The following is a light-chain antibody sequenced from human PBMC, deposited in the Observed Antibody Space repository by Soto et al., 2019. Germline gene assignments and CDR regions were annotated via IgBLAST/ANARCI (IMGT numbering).Light chain of an antibody. V-gene: IGLV8-61*01. Sequence: QAVVTHEPSFSLSPGGKVTLPCGLSSGSVSTTYYPSWFQQTPGQAPRTLIYSTNTRSSGVPDRFSGSILGNRAALTITGAQAFDESYYYCVLYMGSGISVFGGGTKLTVL. CDR2: STN. J-gene: IGLJ3*02. CDR3: VLYMGSGISV. CDR1: SGSVSTTYY.